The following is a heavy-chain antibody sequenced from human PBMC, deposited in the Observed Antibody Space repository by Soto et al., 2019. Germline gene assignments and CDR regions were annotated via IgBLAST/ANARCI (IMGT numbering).Heavy chain of an antibody. D-gene: IGHD2-21*02. Sequence: PSETLSLTCTVSGGSISSYYWSWIRQPPGKGLEWIGYIYYSGSTNYNPSLKSRVTISVDTSKNQFSLKLSSVTAADTAVYYCARGPDDCGGDCYSPHFDYWGQGTLVTVSS. CDR2: IYYSGST. V-gene: IGHV4-59*01. CDR1: GGSISSYY. J-gene: IGHJ4*02. CDR3: ARGPDDCGGDCYSPHFDY.